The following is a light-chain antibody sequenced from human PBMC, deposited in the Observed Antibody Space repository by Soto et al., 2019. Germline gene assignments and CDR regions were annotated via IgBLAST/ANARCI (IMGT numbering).Light chain of an antibody. CDR1: QGISSY. Sequence: DIQLTQSPSFLSASVGDTVTITCRASQGISSYLAWYQPKPGKAPKLLIYAASTLQSGGPSRFSGSGSGKEFPLTVSSLQPEDFATYSFQQLNSYPRTFGGGTEVEIK. J-gene: IGKJ4*01. V-gene: IGKV1-9*01. CDR2: AAS. CDR3: QQLNSYPRT.